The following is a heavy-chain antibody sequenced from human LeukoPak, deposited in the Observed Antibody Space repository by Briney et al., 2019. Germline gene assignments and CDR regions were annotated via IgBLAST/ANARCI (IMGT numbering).Heavy chain of an antibody. CDR1: GGSISSSSYY. D-gene: IGHD4-17*01. V-gene: IGHV4-39*07. J-gene: IGHJ4*02. CDR2: FYYSGST. Sequence: SETLSLTCTVSGGSISSSSYYWGWIRQPPGKGLEWIGTFYYSGSTYNNPSLKSRVTISVDTSKNQFSLKLSSVTAADTAVYYCARAGYGDSDFDYWGQGTLVTVSS. CDR3: ARAGYGDSDFDY.